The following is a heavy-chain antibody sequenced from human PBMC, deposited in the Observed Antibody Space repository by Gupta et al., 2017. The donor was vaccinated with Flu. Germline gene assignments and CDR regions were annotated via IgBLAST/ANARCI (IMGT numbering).Heavy chain of an antibody. CDR3: AIYNADYKITSGLDY. CDR2: INPSGGST. V-gene: IGHV1-46*01. CDR1: GYTFTSYY. J-gene: IGHJ4*02. D-gene: IGHD4-17*01. Sequence: QVQLVQSGAEVKKPGASVKVSCKASGYTFTSYYMHWVRQAPGQGLEWMGIINPSGGSTSYAQKFQGRVTMTRDTSTSTVYMELSSLRSEDTAVYYCAIYNADYKITSGLDYWGQGTLVTVSS.